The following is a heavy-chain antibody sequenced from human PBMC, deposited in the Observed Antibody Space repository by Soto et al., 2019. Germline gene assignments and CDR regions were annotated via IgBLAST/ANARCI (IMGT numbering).Heavy chain of an antibody. D-gene: IGHD4-17*01. J-gene: IGHJ6*03. CDR1: GFSFSSYS. CDR2: ISSSSSYI. Sequence: EVQLVESGGCLVKPGGSLRLSCAASGFSFSSYSMNWVRQAPGKGLEWVSSISSSSSYIYCADSVKGRFTISRDNAKNSLYLQMNSLRAADSAVYYCARDHSYGDYLYYYYMDVWGKGTTVNVSS. V-gene: IGHV3-21*01. CDR3: ARDHSYGDYLYYYYMDV.